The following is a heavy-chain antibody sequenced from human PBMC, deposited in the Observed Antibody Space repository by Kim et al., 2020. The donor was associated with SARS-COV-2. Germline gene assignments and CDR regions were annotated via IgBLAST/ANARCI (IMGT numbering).Heavy chain of an antibody. CDR3: ARDDYGGNSQLGD. J-gene: IGHJ4*02. V-gene: IGHV3-21*01. D-gene: IGHD4-17*01. CDR1: GFTFSNYN. CDR2: ISSSSSYI. Sequence: GGSLRLSCAASGFTFSNYNMNWVRQAPRKGLEWVSSISSSSSYIYYADSVKGRFTISRDNAKNSLYLQMNSLRVEDTAVYYCARDDYGGNSQLGDWGQGTLVTVSS.